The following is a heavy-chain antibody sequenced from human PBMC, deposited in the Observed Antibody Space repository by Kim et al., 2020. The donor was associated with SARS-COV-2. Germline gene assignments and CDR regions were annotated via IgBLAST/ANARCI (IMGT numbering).Heavy chain of an antibody. J-gene: IGHJ3*02. CDR2: ISGSGGST. Sequence: GGSLRLSCAASGFTFSSYAMSWVRQAPGKGLEWVSAISGSGGSTYYADSVKGRFTISRDNSKNTLYLQMNSLRAEDTAVYYCAKRLKRLGELSGDAFDIWGQGTMVTVSS. CDR3: AKRLKRLGELSGDAFDI. D-gene: IGHD3-16*02. V-gene: IGHV3-23*01. CDR1: GFTFSSYA.